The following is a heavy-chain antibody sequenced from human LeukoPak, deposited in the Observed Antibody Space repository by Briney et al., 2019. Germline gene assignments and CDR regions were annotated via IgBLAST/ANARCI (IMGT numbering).Heavy chain of an antibody. CDR1: GFTFSSYA. CDR3: TTDGLGSLLRYFDWTVSAGDY. Sequence: GGSLRLSCAASGFTFSSYAMSWVRQAPGKGLEWVGRIKSKTDGGTTDYAAPVKGRFTISRDDSKNTLYLQMNSLKTEDTAVYYCTTDGLGSLLRYFDWTVSAGDYWGQGTLVTVSS. J-gene: IGHJ4*02. CDR2: IKSKTDGGTT. D-gene: IGHD3-9*01. V-gene: IGHV3-15*01.